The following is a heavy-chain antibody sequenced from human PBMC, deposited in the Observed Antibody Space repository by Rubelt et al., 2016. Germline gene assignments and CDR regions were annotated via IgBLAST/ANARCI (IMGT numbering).Heavy chain of an antibody. CDR3: ARFYSNFGDY. V-gene: IGHV1-18*01. CDR1: GYSFTNYG. Sequence: QVRLVQSGAEVKKPGASVKVSCQTSGYSFTNYGISWVRQAPGQGLEWMGWISVYDAKTNYAQKFQGRVTMTTETSSTPGGWELRNRTSDDTAMDYCARFYSNFGDYWGQGALVTVSS. D-gene: IGHD4-11*01. CDR2: ISVYDAKT. J-gene: IGHJ4*02.